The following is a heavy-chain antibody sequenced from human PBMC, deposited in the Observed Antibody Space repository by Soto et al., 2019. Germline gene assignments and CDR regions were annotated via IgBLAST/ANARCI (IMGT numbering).Heavy chain of an antibody. J-gene: IGHJ6*03. CDR2: INHSGST. V-gene: IGHV4-34*01. Sequence: SETLSLTCAVYGGSFSGYYWSWIRQPPGKGLEWIGEINHSGSTNYNPSLKSRVTISVDTSKNQFSLKLSSVTAADTAVYYCARGNVPGDYNYYYYMDVWGKGTTVTVSS. D-gene: IGHD2-21*02. CDR1: GGSFSGYY. CDR3: ARGNVPGDYNYYYYMDV.